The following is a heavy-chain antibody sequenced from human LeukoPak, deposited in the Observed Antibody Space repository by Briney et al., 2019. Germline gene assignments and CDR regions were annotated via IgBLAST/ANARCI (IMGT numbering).Heavy chain of an antibody. CDR2: IYPGDSDT. Sequence: HGESLKISCKGSGYSFTSYWIGWVRQMPGKSLEWMGIIYPGDSDTRYSPSFQGQVTISADKSISTAYLQWSSLKASDTAMYYCARAGIVGATSFDYWGQGTLVTVSS. CDR1: GYSFTSYW. V-gene: IGHV5-51*01. D-gene: IGHD1-26*01. CDR3: ARAGIVGATSFDY. J-gene: IGHJ4*02.